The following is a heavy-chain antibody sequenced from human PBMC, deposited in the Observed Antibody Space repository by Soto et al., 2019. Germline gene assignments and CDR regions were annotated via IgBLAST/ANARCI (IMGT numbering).Heavy chain of an antibody. V-gene: IGHV3-23*01. Sequence: GGSLRLSCAASGFTFSSYAMTWVRQAPGKGLEWVSTISGGGISTYYADSVKGRFTISRDNSKNTLYLQMNSLRAEDTAVFYCAKWSIVGAPYGMAVWGQGTTVTVSS. CDR3: AKWSIVGAPYGMAV. CDR2: ISGGGIST. D-gene: IGHD1-26*01. CDR1: GFTFSSYA. J-gene: IGHJ6*02.